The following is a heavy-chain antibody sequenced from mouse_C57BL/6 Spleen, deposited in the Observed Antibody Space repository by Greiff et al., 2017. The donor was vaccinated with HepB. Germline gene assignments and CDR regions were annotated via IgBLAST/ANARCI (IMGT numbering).Heavy chain of an antibody. Sequence: EVQLQQSGPGMVKPSQSLSLTCTVTGYSITSGYDWHWIRHFPGNKLEWMGYISYSGSTNYNPSLKSRISITHDTSKNHFFLKLNSVTTEDTATYCCAREAVVARGFAYWGQGTLVTVSA. CDR1: GYSITSGYD. D-gene: IGHD1-1*01. CDR2: ISYSGST. V-gene: IGHV3-1*01. CDR3: AREAVVARGFAY. J-gene: IGHJ3*01.